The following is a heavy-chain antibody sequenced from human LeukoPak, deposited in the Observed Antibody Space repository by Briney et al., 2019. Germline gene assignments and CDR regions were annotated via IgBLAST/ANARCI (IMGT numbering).Heavy chain of an antibody. D-gene: IGHD5-12*01. CDR2: INWNSDSI. CDR1: GFTFDDHA. J-gene: IGHJ4*02. Sequence: PGGSLRLSCAVSGFTFDDHAMHWVRQVPGKGLEWVSGINWNSDSIGYADSVKGRFTTSRDNAKNSLYLQMNSLRAEDTAFYYCAINGGGDSGYGNFDYWGQGTLVTVSS. V-gene: IGHV3-9*01. CDR3: AINGGGDSGYGNFDY.